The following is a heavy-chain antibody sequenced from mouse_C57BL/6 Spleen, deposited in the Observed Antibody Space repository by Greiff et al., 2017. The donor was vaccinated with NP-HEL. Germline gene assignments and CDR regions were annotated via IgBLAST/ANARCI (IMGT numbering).Heavy chain of an antibody. CDR3: ARRDGYYVYYFDY. D-gene: IGHD2-3*01. CDR2: RKRSTGGT. CDR1: GYSFTGYY. J-gene: IGHJ2*01. V-gene: IGHV1-43*01. Sequence: VQLQQSGPERVKPGASVKISCKASGYSFTGYYMHWVKQSSEKSLEWIGERKRSTGGTSYNRKFTGKATLTVDKSSSTAYMQLKSLTSEDSAVYYCARRDGYYVYYFDYWGKGTTLTVSS.